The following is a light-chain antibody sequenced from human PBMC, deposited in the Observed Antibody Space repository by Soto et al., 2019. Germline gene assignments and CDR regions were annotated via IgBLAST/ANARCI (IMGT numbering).Light chain of an antibody. CDR2: AAS. Sequence: DIQMTQSPSSLSASVGDRVTITCRASQGIATYLDWYQQKPGKVPKLLIYAASTLQIGVPSRFSGSGSVTDFTLTINSLQPEDVATYYCQKYNSAPFTFGHGTKVDIK. CDR1: QGIATY. V-gene: IGKV1-27*01. CDR3: QKYNSAPFT. J-gene: IGKJ3*01.